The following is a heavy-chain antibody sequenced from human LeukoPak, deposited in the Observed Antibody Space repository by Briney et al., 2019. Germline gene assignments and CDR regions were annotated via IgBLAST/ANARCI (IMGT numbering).Heavy chain of an antibody. Sequence: GESLKISCKGSGYSFASYWLAWVRQMPGKGLEWIGIIYPGDSDTRYSPSFQGQVTMLVDKSISTAYLQWSSLKASDTAMLYCARVRSTTVSPFDYWGQGTLVTVSS. CDR1: GYSFASYW. V-gene: IGHV5-51*01. J-gene: IGHJ4*02. CDR3: ARVRSTTVSPFDY. CDR2: IYPGDSDT. D-gene: IGHD4-17*01.